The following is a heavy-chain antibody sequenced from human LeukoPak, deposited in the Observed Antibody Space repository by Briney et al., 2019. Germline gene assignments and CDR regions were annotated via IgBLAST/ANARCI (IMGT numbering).Heavy chain of an antibody. Sequence: GESLKISCKGSGCSFTSYWIGWVRQMPGKGLEWMGIIYPGDSDTRDSPSFQGQVTISADKSISTAYLQWSSLKASDTAMYYCARPLCGSYYPDAFDIWGQGTMVTVSS. CDR1: GCSFTSYW. V-gene: IGHV5-51*01. J-gene: IGHJ3*02. CDR2: IYPGDSDT. D-gene: IGHD1-26*01. CDR3: ARPLCGSYYPDAFDI.